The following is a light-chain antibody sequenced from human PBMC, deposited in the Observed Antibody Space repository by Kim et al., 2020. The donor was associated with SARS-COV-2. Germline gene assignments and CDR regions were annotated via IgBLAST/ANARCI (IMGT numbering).Light chain of an antibody. CDR2: EVS. CDR3: CSYAGSSTYV. Sequence: GKSFTISCTRNNSDVGGYNLVSWYQQHAGQAPNVMLYEVSKRTSVVSHRFAGSESGNTASLTISGLQAEDEADYYCCSYAGSSTYVFGAGTKVTVL. CDR1: NSDVGGYNL. V-gene: IGLV2-23*02. J-gene: IGLJ1*01.